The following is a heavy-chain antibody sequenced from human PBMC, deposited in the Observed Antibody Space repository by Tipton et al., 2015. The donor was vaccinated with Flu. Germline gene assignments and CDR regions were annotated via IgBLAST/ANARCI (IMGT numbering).Heavy chain of an antibody. CDR2: ISGSGGTT. Sequence: LSLTCAVSGYSISSGYHWGWIRQPPGKGLEWVSSISGSGGTTYYAESVKGRFTISRDNSKNTLFLQMNSLRAEDTAVYYCAKGRGAYRYFSYWGQGTLVTVSS. J-gene: IGHJ4*02. CDR1: GYSISSGYH. CDR3: AKGRGAYRYFSY. D-gene: IGHD3-16*01. V-gene: IGHV3-23*01.